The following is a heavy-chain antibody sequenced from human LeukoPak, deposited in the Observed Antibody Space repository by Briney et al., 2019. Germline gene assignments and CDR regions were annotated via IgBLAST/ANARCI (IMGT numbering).Heavy chain of an antibody. CDR3: AKDGAVSLVRGGIDY. CDR2: ISGSVGST. Sequence: GGSLRLSCAVSGFTFGIDGMGWVRQAPGEGLEWVSAISGSVGSTYYADSVTGRFTISRENSKNTLYLQMKSLSADATAVYYCAKDGAVSLVRGGIDYWGQGTLVTVSS. J-gene: IGHJ4*02. V-gene: IGHV3-23*01. D-gene: IGHD3-10*01. CDR1: GFTFGIDG.